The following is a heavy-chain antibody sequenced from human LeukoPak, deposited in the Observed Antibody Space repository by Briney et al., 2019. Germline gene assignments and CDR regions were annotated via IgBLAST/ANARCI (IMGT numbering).Heavy chain of an antibody. CDR1: GFTVSSNY. J-gene: IGHJ3*02. V-gene: IGHV3-53*05. CDR2: IYSGGST. CDR3: AKDAAWIQLRGAFDI. Sequence: GGSLRLSCAASGFTVSSNYMSWVRQAPGKGLEWVSVIYSGGSTYYADSVKGRFTISRDNSKNTLYLQMNSLRAEDTAVYYCAKDAAWIQLRGAFDIWGQGTMVTVSS. D-gene: IGHD5-18*01.